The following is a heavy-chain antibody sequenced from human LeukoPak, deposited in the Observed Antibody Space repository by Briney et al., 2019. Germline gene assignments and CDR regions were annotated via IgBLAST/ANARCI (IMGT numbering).Heavy chain of an antibody. CDR2: IIPIFGIA. V-gene: IGHV1-69*04. J-gene: IGHJ4*02. Sequence: SVKVSCEASGGTFSSYAISWVRQAPGQGLEWMGRIIPIFGIANYAQKFQGRVTISADKSTSTAYMELSSLRSEDTAVYYCARDRLYYYDSSGYYQTPDYWGQGTLVTVSS. CDR3: ARDRLYYYDSSGYYQTPDY. D-gene: IGHD3-22*01. CDR1: GGTFSSYA.